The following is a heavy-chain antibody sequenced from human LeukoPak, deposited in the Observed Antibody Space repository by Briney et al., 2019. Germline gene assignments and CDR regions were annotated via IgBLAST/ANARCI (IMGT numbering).Heavy chain of an antibody. CDR3: ARQRGWGFGSYLDY. D-gene: IGHD7-27*01. Sequence: PSETLSLTCSVSGDSISRSDFYWGWIRQPPGKGLEWIGYIYYSGSTYYNPSLKSRVTISIGTSKNQFSLKLNSVTAADTTVYYCARQRGWGFGSYLDYWGQGTLVTVSS. J-gene: IGHJ4*02. V-gene: IGHV4-39*01. CDR2: IYYSGST. CDR1: GDSISRSDFY.